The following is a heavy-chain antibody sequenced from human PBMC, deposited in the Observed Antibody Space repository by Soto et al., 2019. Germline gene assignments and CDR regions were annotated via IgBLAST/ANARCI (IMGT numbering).Heavy chain of an antibody. J-gene: IGHJ6*02. V-gene: IGHV3-48*02. D-gene: IGHD3-10*02. CDR2: ISSSSTI. CDR3: ARCSGSYYRPHYYYGMDV. Sequence: GGSLRLSCAASGFTFSSYSMNWVRQAPGKGLEWVSYISSSSTIYYADSVKGRFTISRDNAKNSLYLQMNSLRDEDTAVYYCARCSGSYYRPHYYYGMDVWGQGTTVTVSS. CDR1: GFTFSSYS.